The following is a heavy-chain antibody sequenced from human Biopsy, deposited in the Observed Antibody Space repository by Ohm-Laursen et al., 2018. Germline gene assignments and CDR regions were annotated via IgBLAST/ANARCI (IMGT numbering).Heavy chain of an antibody. CDR1: GGSISNNNYY. CDR3: ARDYDTSGYYYVS. D-gene: IGHD3-22*01. J-gene: IGHJ5*02. CDR2: IFYRGST. V-gene: IGHV4-39*01. Sequence: SDTLSLTCPVSGGSISNNNYYWGWIRQPPGKGLEWIGCIFYRGSTHYKPSLKSRVNISVDTSKNQFSLKLNSVTAADTAVYYCARDYDTSGYYYVSWGQGTLVTVSS.